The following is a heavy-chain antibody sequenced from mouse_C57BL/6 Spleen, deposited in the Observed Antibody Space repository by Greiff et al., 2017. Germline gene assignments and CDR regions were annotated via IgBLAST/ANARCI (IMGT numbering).Heavy chain of an antibody. CDR3: ARAGGSSYWYFDV. D-gene: IGHD1-1*01. CDR2: IDPNSGGP. CDR1: GYTFTSYW. V-gene: IGHV1-72*01. Sequence: QVQLQQPGAELVKPGASVKLSCKASGYTFTSYWMHWVKQRPGRGLEWIGRIDPNSGGPTNNEKFKSKATLTVDKPSSTAYMQLSSLTSKDSAVYYCARAGGSSYWYFDVWGTGTTVTVSS. J-gene: IGHJ1*03.